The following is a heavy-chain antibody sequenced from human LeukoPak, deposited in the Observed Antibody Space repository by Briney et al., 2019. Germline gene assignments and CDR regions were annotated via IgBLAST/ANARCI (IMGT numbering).Heavy chain of an antibody. D-gene: IGHD1-14*01. J-gene: IGHJ3*01. CDR1: GFTFSDHY. Sequence: GGSLRLSCAASGFTFSDHYMDWVRQAPGKGLEWVGRTRNKANSYTTEYAASVKGRFTISRDGSKNSLYLQMNSLKTEDTAVYYCARAVGNGFDFWGQGTMVTVSS. CDR2: TRNKANSYTT. V-gene: IGHV3-72*01. CDR3: ARAVGNGFDF.